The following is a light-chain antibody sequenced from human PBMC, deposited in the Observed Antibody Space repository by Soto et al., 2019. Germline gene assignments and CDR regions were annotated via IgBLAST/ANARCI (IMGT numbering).Light chain of an antibody. CDR3: QQRSNWPMYT. CDR1: QSISTY. Sequence: EIVLTQSPATLSLSPGERATLSCRASQSISTYLAWYQQKPGQPPRLLIYDASNRATGIPARFSGSGSGTDFTLTISSLEPEDFAVYYCQQRSNWPMYTFGQVTKLEIK. V-gene: IGKV3-11*01. CDR2: DAS. J-gene: IGKJ2*01.